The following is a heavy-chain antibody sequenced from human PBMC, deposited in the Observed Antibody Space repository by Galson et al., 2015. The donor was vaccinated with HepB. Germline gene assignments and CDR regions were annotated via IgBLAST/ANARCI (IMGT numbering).Heavy chain of an antibody. CDR1: GFTFSRHG. D-gene: IGHD2-2*01. CDR2: IWYDGSNQ. Sequence: SLRLSCAASGFTFSRHGMHWVRQAPGKGLEWVALIWYDGSNQYYGDSVKGRFTIPRDNAKNTLYLQMNSRRVEDTPVYYCAREDPTVAVAVLDYWCQGTLVAVSS. V-gene: IGHV3-33*01. CDR3: AREDPTVAVAVLDY. J-gene: IGHJ4*02.